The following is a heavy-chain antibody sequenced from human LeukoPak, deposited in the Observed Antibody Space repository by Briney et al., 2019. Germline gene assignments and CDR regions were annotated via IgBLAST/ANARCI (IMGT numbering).Heavy chain of an antibody. J-gene: IGHJ6*02. V-gene: IGHV3-74*01. CDR3: ARGIAAAGTSLSVVWSGYYYGMDV. D-gene: IGHD6-13*01. CDR1: GLTFSDFW. CDR2: VKGDGRTT. Sequence: PGGSLRLSCAASGLTFSDFWMHWVRQPPGKGLVWVALVKGDGRTTIYADSVKGRFTISRDNAKNSLYLQMNSLRAEDTAVYYCARGIAAAGTSLSVVWSGYYYGMDVWGQGTTVTVSS.